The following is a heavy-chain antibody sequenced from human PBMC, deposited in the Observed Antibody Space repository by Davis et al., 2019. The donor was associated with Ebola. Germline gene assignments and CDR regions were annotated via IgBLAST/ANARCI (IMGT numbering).Heavy chain of an antibody. CDR1: GYTFTGYY. D-gene: IGHD3-10*01. J-gene: IGHJ4*02. V-gene: IGHV1-2*04. CDR3: ARNNMVRGVKFDY. CDR2: INPNSGGT. Sequence: ASVKVSCKASGYTFTGYYMHWVRQAPGQGLEWMGWINPNSGGTNYAQKFQGWVTMTRDTSISTAYMELSSLRSEDTAVYYCARNNMVRGVKFDYWGQGTLVTVSS.